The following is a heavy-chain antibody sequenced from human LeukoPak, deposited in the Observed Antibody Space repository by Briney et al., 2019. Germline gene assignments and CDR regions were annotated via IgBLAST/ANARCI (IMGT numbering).Heavy chain of an antibody. D-gene: IGHD5-18*01. V-gene: IGHV4-59*08. J-gene: IGHJ6*03. CDR1: GGSLSSYY. CDR2: IYYSGST. Sequence: SETLSLTCPVSGGSLSSYYWSWIRQPPGKGLEWTGYIYYSGSTNYNPSLKSRVTISVDTSKNQFSLKLSSVTAADTAVYYCARQMDTAMVTGHYYYYMDVWGKGTTVTVSS. CDR3: ARQMDTAMVTGHYYYYMDV.